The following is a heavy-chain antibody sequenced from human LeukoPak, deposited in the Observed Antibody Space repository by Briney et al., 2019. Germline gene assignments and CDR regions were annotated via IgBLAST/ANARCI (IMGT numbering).Heavy chain of an antibody. CDR3: TKDGAGTYYGMDV. D-gene: IGHD1-26*01. V-gene: IGHV3-23*01. Sequence: GGSLRLSCAASGFTFSTYAMSWVRQAPGKGLEWVSAISGSGDRTYDAVSVKGRFTISRDNTKNTMYLQMKSLRAEDTAIYYCTKDGAGTYYGMDVWGQGTTVTVSS. CDR1: GFTFSTYA. J-gene: IGHJ6*02. CDR2: ISGSGDRT.